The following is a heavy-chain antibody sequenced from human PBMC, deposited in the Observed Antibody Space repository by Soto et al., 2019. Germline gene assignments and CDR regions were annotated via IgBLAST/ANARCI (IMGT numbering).Heavy chain of an antibody. V-gene: IGHV4-30-2*06. CDR2: INHFEST. J-gene: IGHJ4*02. D-gene: IGHD5-12*01. CDR3: VRGGGYDAFAH. CDR1: GASISYGGFS. Sequence: QLQLQESGSGVVRTSETLSLTCTVFGASISYGGFSWSWIRQSPGKGLEWIGYINHFESTYFHPSFKSRLSMSIDRSRNMFSLKWRSVTAADMAVYYCVRGGGYDAFAHWGQGVPVTVSS.